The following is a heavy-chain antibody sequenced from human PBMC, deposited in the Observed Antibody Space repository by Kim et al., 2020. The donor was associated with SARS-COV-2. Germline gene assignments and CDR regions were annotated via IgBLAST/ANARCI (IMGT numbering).Heavy chain of an antibody. J-gene: IGHJ2*01. D-gene: IGHD3-22*01. CDR3: ARDLSLYDSSGYPGSFDL. Sequence: SETLSLTCTVSGGSISSYYWSWIRQPAGKGLEWIGRIYTSGSTNYNPSLKSRVTMSVDTSKNQFSLKLSSVTAADTAVYYCARDLSLYDSSGYPGSFDLWGRGTLVTVSS. CDR2: IYTSGST. CDR1: GGSISSYY. V-gene: IGHV4-4*07.